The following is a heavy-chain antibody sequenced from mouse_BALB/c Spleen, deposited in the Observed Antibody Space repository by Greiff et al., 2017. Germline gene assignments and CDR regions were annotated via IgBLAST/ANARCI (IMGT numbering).Heavy chain of an antibody. CDR1: GFTFSSYG. D-gene: IGHD1-1*01. J-gene: IGHJ4*01. Sequence: EVKLMESGGDLVKPGGSLKLSCAASGFTFSSYGMSWVRQTPDKRLEWVATISSGGSYTYYPDSVKGRFTISRDNAKNTLYLQMSSLKSEDTAMYYCARHFTTTYAMDYWGQGTSVTVSS. CDR3: ARHFTTTYAMDY. CDR2: ISSGGSYT. V-gene: IGHV5-6*01.